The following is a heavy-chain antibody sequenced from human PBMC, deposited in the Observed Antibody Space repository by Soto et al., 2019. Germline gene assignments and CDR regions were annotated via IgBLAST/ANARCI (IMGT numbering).Heavy chain of an antibody. CDR2: IWTSGST. CDR1: GFTFSSND. V-gene: IGHV3-53*01. D-gene: IGHD3-16*01. J-gene: IGHJ3*01. CDR3: AARPLLRGAP. Sequence: EVQLVESGGGVIQPGGSLRLSCEASGFTFSSNDMNWVRQAPGKGLEWVSLIWTSGSTAYADSVKGRFTISRDNSKSALYLHMSGLRAEDKAVYYCAARPLLRGAPWGQGTMVTVSS.